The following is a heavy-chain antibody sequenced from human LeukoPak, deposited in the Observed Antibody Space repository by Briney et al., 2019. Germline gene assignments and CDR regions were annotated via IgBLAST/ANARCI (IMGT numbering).Heavy chain of an antibody. Sequence: PSETLSLTCAVYGGSFSGYYWSWIRQPPGKGLEWIGYIYYSGNTNYNPSLNSRVTISLDASKNQFSLKLSSVTAADTAVYYCAREDRYYFDYWGQGTLVTVSS. J-gene: IGHJ4*02. CDR1: GGSFSGYY. CDR3: AREDRYYFDY. CDR2: IYYSGNT. V-gene: IGHV4-59*01.